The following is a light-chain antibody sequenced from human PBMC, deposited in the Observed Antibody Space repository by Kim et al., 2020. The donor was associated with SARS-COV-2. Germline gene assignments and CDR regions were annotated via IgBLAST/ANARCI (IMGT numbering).Light chain of an antibody. V-gene: IGKV3-20*01. J-gene: IGKJ1*01. CDR1: QSVSSSY. Sequence: LSPGERATLSGRASQSVSSSYLAWYQQKPGQAPRLLIYGASSRATGIPDRFSGSGSGTDFTLTISRLEPEDFAVYYCQQYGSSPRTFGQGTKVDI. CDR3: QQYGSSPRT. CDR2: GAS.